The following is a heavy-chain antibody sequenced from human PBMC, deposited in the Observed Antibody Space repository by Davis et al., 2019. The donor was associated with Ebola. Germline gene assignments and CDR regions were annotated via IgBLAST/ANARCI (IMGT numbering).Heavy chain of an antibody. CDR1: GFTFSSYS. J-gene: IGHJ4*02. CDR2: ISSSSSYI. V-gene: IGHV3-21*01. D-gene: IGHD1-26*01. CDR3: ASSGSYWEYYFDY. Sequence: PGGSLRLSCAASGFTFSSYSMNWVRQAPGKGLERVSSISSSSSYIYYADSVKGRFTISRDNAKNSLYLQMNSLRAEDTAVYYCASSGSYWEYYFDYWGQGTLVTVSS.